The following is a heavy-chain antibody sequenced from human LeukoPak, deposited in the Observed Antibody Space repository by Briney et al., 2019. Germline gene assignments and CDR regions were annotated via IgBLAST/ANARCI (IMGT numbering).Heavy chain of an antibody. CDR2: FDPEDGET. J-gene: IGHJ5*01. CDR3: ATDPILLELGWFDS. V-gene: IGHV1-24*01. Sequence: ASVKVSCKVSGYTLTELSMHWVRQAPGKGLEWMGGFDPEDGETIYAQKFQGRVTMTEDTSTDTAYMELSSLRSEDTAVYYCATDPILLELGWFDSWGQGTLVTVSS. D-gene: IGHD1-7*01. CDR1: GYTLTELS.